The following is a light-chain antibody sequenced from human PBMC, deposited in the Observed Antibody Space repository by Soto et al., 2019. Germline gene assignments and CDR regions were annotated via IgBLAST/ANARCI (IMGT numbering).Light chain of an antibody. CDR3: QQYDYLPLT. V-gene: IGKV1-33*01. J-gene: IGKJ4*01. Sequence: DVQMTQSQSSLSASVGDRVTITCQASQDISNYLNWYQQKPGKAPKLLIYDASNLETGVPSRFSGSGSGTDVTFTISSLQPEDIVRYYCQQYDYLPLTFGGGTKVDIK. CDR2: DAS. CDR1: QDISNY.